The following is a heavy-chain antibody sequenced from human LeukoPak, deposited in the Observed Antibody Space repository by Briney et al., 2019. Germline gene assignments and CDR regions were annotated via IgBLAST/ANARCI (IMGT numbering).Heavy chain of an antibody. Sequence: ASVKVSCKVSGYTLTELSMHWVRQAPGKGLEWMGGFDPEDGETIYAQKFQGRVTMTEDTSTDTAYMELSSLRSEDTAVYYCARGSRSWGGSNFDYWGQGTLVTVSS. CDR3: ARGSRSWGGSNFDY. CDR2: FDPEDGET. D-gene: IGHD6-13*01. CDR1: GYTLTELS. J-gene: IGHJ4*02. V-gene: IGHV1-24*01.